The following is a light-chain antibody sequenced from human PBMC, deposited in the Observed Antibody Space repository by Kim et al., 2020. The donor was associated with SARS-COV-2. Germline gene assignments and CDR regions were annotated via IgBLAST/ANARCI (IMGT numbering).Light chain of an antibody. CDR2: DVS. J-gene: IGLJ2*01. CDR3: SSYTSSSTLVV. Sequence: SITISCSGTSSDVGGYTYVSWYQQHPGKAPKLMIYDVSNRPSGVSNRFSGSKSANTASLTISGLQAEDEADYYCSSYTSSSTLVVFGGGTKVTVL. CDR1: SSDVGGYTY. V-gene: IGLV2-14*03.